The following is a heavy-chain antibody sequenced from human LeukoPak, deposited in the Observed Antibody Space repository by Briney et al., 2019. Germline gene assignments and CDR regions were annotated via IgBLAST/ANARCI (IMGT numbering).Heavy chain of an antibody. Sequence: GGSLRLSCAASGFTFSSYSMNWVRQAPGKGLEWVSSISSSSSYIYYADSVKGRFTISRDNAKNSLYLQMNSLRAEDTAGYYCAKDPRAYNYGSGSYEPSDYWGQGTLVTVSS. V-gene: IGHV3-21*01. CDR2: ISSSSSYI. CDR1: GFTFSSYS. D-gene: IGHD3-10*01. J-gene: IGHJ4*02. CDR3: AKDPRAYNYGSGSYEPSDY.